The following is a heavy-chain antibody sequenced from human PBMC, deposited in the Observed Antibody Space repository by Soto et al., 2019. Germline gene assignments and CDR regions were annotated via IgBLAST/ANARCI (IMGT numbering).Heavy chain of an antibody. CDR2: ISYDGSNK. J-gene: IGHJ4*02. Sequence: GGSLRLSCAASGFTFSTYGMHWVHQAPGKGLEWVAVISYDGSNKYNADSVKGRFTISRDNSKNTLFLQMNSLRADDTAVYYCARGYSFGGGGYYFDYWGQGTLVTVSS. V-gene: IGHV3-30*03. CDR3: ARGYSFGGGGYYFDY. CDR1: GFTFSTYG. D-gene: IGHD5-18*01.